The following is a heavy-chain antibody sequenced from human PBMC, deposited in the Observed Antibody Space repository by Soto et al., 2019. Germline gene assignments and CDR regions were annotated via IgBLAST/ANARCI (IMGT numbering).Heavy chain of an antibody. CDR2: ICSSGST. CDR3: ARSSHKESWFDP. J-gene: IGHJ5*02. V-gene: IGHV4-4*07. D-gene: IGHD6-13*01. Sequence: SETLSLTCTVSGGSVSNFYWNWIRQSAGKGLEWIGRICSSGSTNYNPSLRSRVTMSVDTSKNQFSLKLNSVTAADTAVYYCARSSHKESWFDPWGQGTLVTVSS. CDR1: GGSVSNFY.